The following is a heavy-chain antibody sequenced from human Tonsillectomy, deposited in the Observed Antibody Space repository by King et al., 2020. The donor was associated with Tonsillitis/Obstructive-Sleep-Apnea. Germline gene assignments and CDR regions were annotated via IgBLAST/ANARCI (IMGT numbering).Heavy chain of an antibody. V-gene: IGHV3-9*01. Sequence: VQLVESGGGLVQPGRSLRLSCAASGFTFDDYAMHWVRQAPGKGLEWVSGISWNSGSIGYADSVKGRFTISRDNAKNSLYLQMNSLRAEDTALYYCAKFTDYDFWSGADYWGQGTLVTVSS. D-gene: IGHD3-3*01. CDR3: AKFTDYDFWSGADY. CDR1: GFTFDDYA. J-gene: IGHJ4*02. CDR2: ISWNSGSI.